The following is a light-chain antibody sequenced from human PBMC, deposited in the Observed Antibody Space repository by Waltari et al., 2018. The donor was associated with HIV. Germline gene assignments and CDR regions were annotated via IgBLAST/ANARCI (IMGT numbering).Light chain of an antibody. V-gene: IGLV2-14*01. CDR2: AVS. Sequence: QSALTQPASVSGSPGQSITISCTGTSSAVGSYIYFSWYQQHPGKAPKLMIYAVSYRPSGVSNRFSGSKSGNTASLTISGLQAEDEADYYCNSYTSISTWVFGGGTKLTVL. CDR3: NSYTSISTWV. J-gene: IGLJ3*02. CDR1: SSAVGSYIY.